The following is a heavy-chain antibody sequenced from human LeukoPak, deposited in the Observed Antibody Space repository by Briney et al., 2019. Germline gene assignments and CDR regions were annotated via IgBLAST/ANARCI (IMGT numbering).Heavy chain of an antibody. Sequence: GSLRLSCAASGFTFSSYSMNWVRQAPGKGLEWVSSISSSSYIYYADSVKGRFTISRDNAKNSLYLQMNSLRAEDTAVYYRARDHLPLGPPDAFDIWGQGTMVTVSS. V-gene: IGHV3-21*01. CDR1: GFTFSSYS. J-gene: IGHJ3*02. CDR2: ISSSSYI. D-gene: IGHD3-16*01. CDR3: ARDHLPLGPPDAFDI.